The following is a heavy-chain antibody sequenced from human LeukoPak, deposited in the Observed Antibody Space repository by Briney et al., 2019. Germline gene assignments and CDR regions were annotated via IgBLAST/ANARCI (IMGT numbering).Heavy chain of an antibody. D-gene: IGHD3-10*01. CDR3: ARTPLLWFGELLLGGGYFDY. CDR2: MHTTGST. J-gene: IGHJ4*02. Sequence: SETLFLTCIVSNGSISSGFNYWTWVRQPAGEGLEWIGRMHTTGSTYYSPSLKSRVTMSIDTSKNQFSLRLSSVTAADTALYFCARTPLLWFGELLLGGGYFDYWGQGTLVTVSS. V-gene: IGHV4-61*02. CDR1: NGSISSGFNY.